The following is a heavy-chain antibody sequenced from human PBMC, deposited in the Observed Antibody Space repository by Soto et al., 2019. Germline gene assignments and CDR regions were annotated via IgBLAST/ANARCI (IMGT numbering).Heavy chain of an antibody. CDR2: IYSGGST. V-gene: IGHV3-53*01. CDR1: GFTVSSNY. D-gene: IGHD5-12*01. Sequence: GGSLRLSCAASGFTVSSNYMSWVRQAPGKGLEWVSVIYSGGSTYYADYVKGRFTISRDNSNNTLYLQMNSLRAEDTAVYYCAKVYEAYYYYGMDVWGQGTTVTVSS. CDR3: AKVYEAYYYYGMDV. J-gene: IGHJ6*02.